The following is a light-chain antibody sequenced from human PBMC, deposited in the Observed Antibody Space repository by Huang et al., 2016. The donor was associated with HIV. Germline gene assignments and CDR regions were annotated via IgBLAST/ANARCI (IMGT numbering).Light chain of an antibody. CDR2: AAS. V-gene: IGKV1-39*01. CDR1: QGISSY. J-gene: IGKJ2*01. Sequence: DIQMTQSPSSLSASVGDRVTITCRASQGISSYLNWYQQKPGKAPKILIYAASTLQSGVPSRCSGSGSGTDFTLTISSLQPADSATYYCQETYSIPYTFGQGTKLEIK. CDR3: QETYSIPYT.